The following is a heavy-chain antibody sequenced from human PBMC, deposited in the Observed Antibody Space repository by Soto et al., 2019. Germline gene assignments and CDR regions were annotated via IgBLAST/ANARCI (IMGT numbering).Heavy chain of an antibody. V-gene: IGHV3-33*01. J-gene: IGHJ6*02. Sequence: QVQLVESGGGVVQPGRSLRLSCAASGFTFSSYGMHWVRQAPGKGLEWVAVIWYDGSNKYYADSVKGRFTISRDNSKNTLYLQMNSLRAEDTAVYYCARDIDFWSGYTYYYGMDVWGQGTTVTVSS. CDR1: GFTFSSYG. CDR3: ARDIDFWSGYTYYYGMDV. CDR2: IWYDGSNK. D-gene: IGHD3-3*01.